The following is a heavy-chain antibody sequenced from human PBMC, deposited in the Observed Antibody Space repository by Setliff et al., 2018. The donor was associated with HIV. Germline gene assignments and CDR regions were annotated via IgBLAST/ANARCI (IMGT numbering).Heavy chain of an antibody. J-gene: IGHJ5*02. V-gene: IGHV3-23*01. CDR3: VRVSPWFDP. CDR1: GFTFGSYA. Sequence: PGGSLRLSCAPSGFTFGSYAMSWVRQAPGKGLEWVSVISGSGDSTFYADSLKGRFTISRDNSKNTLYLQMNSLRAEDTAVYYCVRVSPWFDPWGQGALVTVSS. CDR2: ISGSGDST.